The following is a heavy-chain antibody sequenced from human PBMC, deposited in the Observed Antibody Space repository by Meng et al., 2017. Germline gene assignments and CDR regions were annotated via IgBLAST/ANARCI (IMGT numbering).Heavy chain of an antibody. J-gene: IGHJ5*02. CDR2: IIPIFGTA. CDR1: GGTFSSYA. Sequence: SVKVSCKASGGTFSSYAISWVRQAPGQGLEWMGGIIPIFGTANYAQKFQGRVTITTDESTSTAYMELNGLRAEDTAVYYCAKEGNYYGSGSWPGFDPWGQGTLVTVSS. CDR3: AKEGNYYGSGSWPGFDP. V-gene: IGHV1-69*05. D-gene: IGHD3-10*01.